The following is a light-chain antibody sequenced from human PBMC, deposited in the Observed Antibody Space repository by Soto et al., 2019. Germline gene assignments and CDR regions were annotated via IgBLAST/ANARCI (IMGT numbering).Light chain of an antibody. J-gene: IGLJ1*01. CDR2: EGS. CDR1: SSDVGSYNL. V-gene: IGLV2-23*01. Sequence: QSVLTQPASVSGSPGQSITISCTGTSSDVGSYNLVSWYQQHPGKAPKLMIYEGSKRPSGVSNRFSGSKSGNTASLTISGLQAEYFADYYCCSYYGLSLYVFGTGNIVTDL. CDR3: CSYYGLSLYV.